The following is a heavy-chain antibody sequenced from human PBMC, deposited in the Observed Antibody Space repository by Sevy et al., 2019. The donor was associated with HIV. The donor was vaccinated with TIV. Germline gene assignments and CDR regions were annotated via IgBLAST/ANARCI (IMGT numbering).Heavy chain of an antibody. CDR3: ARGSGVAAASFDY. V-gene: IGHV3-30-3*01. CDR1: GFTFSSYG. J-gene: IGHJ4*02. D-gene: IGHD2-2*01. Sequence: GESLKISCAASGFTFSSYGMNWVHQAPGKGLEWVAVISYDGTNKYYADSVKGQFTISRDNFKNTLYLQMDSLRAEDTAVYYCARGSGVAAASFDYWGQGALVTVSS. CDR2: ISYDGTNK.